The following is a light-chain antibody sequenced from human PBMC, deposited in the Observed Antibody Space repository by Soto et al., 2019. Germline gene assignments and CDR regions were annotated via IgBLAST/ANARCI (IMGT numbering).Light chain of an antibody. CDR2: AAS. CDR1: QDIKKY. Sequence: DIQLTQSPSSLSASLGDRVTITCRASQDIKKYLAWYQQRPGKVPDLLIYAASTLQSGVPSRFSGNASGTDFTFTIASLQTEDVATYYCQKYDRAPAMFGQGTKVDIK. V-gene: IGKV1-27*01. J-gene: IGKJ1*01. CDR3: QKYDRAPAM.